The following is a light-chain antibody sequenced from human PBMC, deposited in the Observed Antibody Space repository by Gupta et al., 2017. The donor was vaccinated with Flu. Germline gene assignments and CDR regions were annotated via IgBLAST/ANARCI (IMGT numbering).Light chain of an antibody. V-gene: IGLV1-40*01. Sequence: PSVSGAPGQRVTISCTGTSSNIGAGYYVHWYQQLPGTAPKLLIYRNSNRPSGVPDRFSGSRSGTSASLAITGLQAEDEAEYYCQSKDSGLNGGVFGGGTKVTVL. CDR1: SSNIGAGYY. CDR3: QSKDSGLNGGV. CDR2: RNS. J-gene: IGLJ3*02.